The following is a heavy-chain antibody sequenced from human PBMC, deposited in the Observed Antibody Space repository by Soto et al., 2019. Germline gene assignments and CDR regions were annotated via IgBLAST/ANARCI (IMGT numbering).Heavy chain of an antibody. Sequence: ASVKVSCKASDYTFTSFGIGWVRQAPGQGLEWVGWISTFNGNTNYAQKLQGRVTMTTDTSTSTAYMELRSLTSDDTAVYYCARGGSKRGFDPWGQGTLVTVSS. CDR2: ISTFNGNT. CDR1: DYTFTSFG. V-gene: IGHV1-18*01. D-gene: IGHD6-13*01. CDR3: ARGGSKRGFDP. J-gene: IGHJ5*02.